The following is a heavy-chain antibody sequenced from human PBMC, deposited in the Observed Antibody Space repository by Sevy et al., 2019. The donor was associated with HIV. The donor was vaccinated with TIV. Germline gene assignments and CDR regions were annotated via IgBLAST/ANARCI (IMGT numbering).Heavy chain of an antibody. Sequence: GGSLRLSCAASGFIFNTYAMHWVRQAPGKGLEWVAVISYDGINKYYEDSVKGRFTMYRDKSRNTLDLQMNSLRSGDTALYYCASTGYCTGGSCYSPFGYWGQGTLVTVSS. D-gene: IGHD2-15*01. J-gene: IGHJ4*02. CDR2: ISYDGINK. V-gene: IGHV3-30-3*01. CDR1: GFIFNTYA. CDR3: ASTGYCTGGSCYSPFGY.